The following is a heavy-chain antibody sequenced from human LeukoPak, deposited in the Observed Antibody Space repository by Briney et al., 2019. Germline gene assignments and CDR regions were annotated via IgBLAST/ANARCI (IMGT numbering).Heavy chain of an antibody. D-gene: IGHD3-22*01. CDR2: INTNTGNP. Sequence: VASVKVSCKASGYTFTSYAMHWVRQAPGQGLEWMGWINTNTGNPTYAQGFTGRFVFSLDTSVSTAYLQISSLKAEDTAVYYCARSLFYYYDSSGYSHFDYWGQGTLVTVSS. CDR1: GYTFTSYA. J-gene: IGHJ4*02. V-gene: IGHV7-4-1*02. CDR3: ARSLFYYYDSSGYSHFDY.